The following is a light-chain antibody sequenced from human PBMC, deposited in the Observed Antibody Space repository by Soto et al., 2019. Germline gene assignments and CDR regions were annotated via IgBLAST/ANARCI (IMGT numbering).Light chain of an antibody. CDR3: QHYGTSPFT. J-gene: IGKJ3*01. Sequence: EIVLTQSPGTLSLSPGERATLSCRASQSVNSNFLAWYQQKSGQAPRLLIYASSSRATGIPDRFSGSASGTDFTLTISRLEPEDFAVYYCQHYGTSPFTFGPGTKVDIK. CDR2: ASS. CDR1: QSVNSNF. V-gene: IGKV3-20*01.